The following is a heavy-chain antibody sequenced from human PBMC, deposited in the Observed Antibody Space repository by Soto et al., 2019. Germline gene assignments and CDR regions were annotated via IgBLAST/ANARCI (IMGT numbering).Heavy chain of an antibody. V-gene: IGHV3-33*01. CDR3: ARDIVVVVAATPDHDAFDI. CDR2: IWYDGSNK. J-gene: IGHJ3*02. D-gene: IGHD2-15*01. Sequence: AGSLRLSCAASGFTFSSYGRHWVRQAPGKGLEWVAVIWYDGSNKYYADSVKGRFTISRDNSKNTLYLQMNSLRAEDTAVYYCARDIVVVVAATPDHDAFDIWGQGTMVTVSS. CDR1: GFTFSSYG.